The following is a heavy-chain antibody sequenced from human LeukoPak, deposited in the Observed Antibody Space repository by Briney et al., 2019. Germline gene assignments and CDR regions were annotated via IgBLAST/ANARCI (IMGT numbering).Heavy chain of an antibody. CDR3: AGITIFGVSRSNWFDP. CDR1: GGSISSYY. V-gene: IGHV4-59*01. CDR2: IYYSGST. J-gene: IGHJ5*02. D-gene: IGHD3-3*01. Sequence: SETLSLTCTVSGGSISSYYWSWIRQPPGKGLEWIGYIYYSGSTNYNPSLKSRVTISVDTSKNQFSLKLSSVTAADTAVYYCAGITIFGVSRSNWFDPWGQGTLVTVSS.